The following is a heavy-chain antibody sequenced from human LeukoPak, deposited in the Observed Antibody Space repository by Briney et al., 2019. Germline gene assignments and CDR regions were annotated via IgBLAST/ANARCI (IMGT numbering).Heavy chain of an antibody. D-gene: IGHD6-6*01. J-gene: IGHJ4*02. CDR1: GFTFSTYA. V-gene: IGHV3-23*01. CDR2: ISGSGGST. CDR3: AKAYGQLGHHFDY. Sequence: GGSLRLSCTGSGFTFSTYAMSWVRQAPGKGLEWVSAISGSGGSTYYADSVKGRFTISRDNSKNTLYLQMNSLRAEDTAVYYCAKAYGQLGHHFDYWGQGTLVTVSS.